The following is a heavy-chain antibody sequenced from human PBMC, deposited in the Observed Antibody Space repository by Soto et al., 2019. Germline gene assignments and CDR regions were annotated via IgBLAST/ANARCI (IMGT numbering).Heavy chain of an antibody. J-gene: IGHJ4*01. CDR1: VFTFSNYP. D-gene: IGHD3-10*01. CDR3: AKDRRIPMFRGVLRAFDS. V-gene: IGHV3-23*01. Sequence: VGSLRLSCASSVFTFSNYPMSCVRQAPGKWLEWVSGISGSGETPYYADSVKGRFTISRDNYKNMLYLQMNSLGAEDTAVYYCAKDRRIPMFRGVLRAFDSWGQGNLFTVYS. CDR2: ISGSGETP.